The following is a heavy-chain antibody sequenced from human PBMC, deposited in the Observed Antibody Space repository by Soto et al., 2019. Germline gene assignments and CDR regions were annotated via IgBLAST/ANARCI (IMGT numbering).Heavy chain of an antibody. Sequence: QVRLQESGPGLVKPSQTLSLTCIVSGASISTGGYYWSWIRQHPGKGLELIGYIYHSGTTYYNPSLESPLPISADSSKNLLPLNLTSVTAADTAIHYCARATAPCWCDPWGQGTLVTVSS. CDR3: ARATAPCWCDP. D-gene: IGHD1-1*01. V-gene: IGHV4-31*01. CDR1: GASISTGGYY. J-gene: IGHJ5*02. CDR2: IYHSGTT.